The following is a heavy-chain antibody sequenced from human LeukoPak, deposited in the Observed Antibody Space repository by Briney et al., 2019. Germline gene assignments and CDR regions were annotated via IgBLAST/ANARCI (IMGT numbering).Heavy chain of an antibody. J-gene: IGHJ4*02. V-gene: IGHV4-59*08. CDR1: GGSISSYY. CDR2: IYYSGST. Sequence: SETLSLTCTVSGGSISSYYWSWIRQPPGKGLEWIGYIYYSGSTNYNPSPKSRGTISAHTSKNQFSLKLCSVTAADTAVYYCARRAPYSYEWSTLDYWGQGTLVTVSS. CDR3: ARRAPYSYEWSTLDY. D-gene: IGHD5-18*01.